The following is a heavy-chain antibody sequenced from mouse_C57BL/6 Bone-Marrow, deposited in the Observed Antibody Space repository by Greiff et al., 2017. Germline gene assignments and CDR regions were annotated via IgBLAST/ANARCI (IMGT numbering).Heavy chain of an antibody. CDR1: GYTFTDYE. CDR2: IDPETGGT. J-gene: IGHJ2*01. CDR3: TRAWPYYFDY. V-gene: IGHV1-15*01. Sequence: VQLQQSGAELVRPGASVTLSCKASGYTFTDYEMHWVKQTPVHGLEWIGAIDPETGGTAYNQKFKGKAILTADKSSSTAYMELRSLTSEDSAVYYCTRAWPYYFDYWGQGTTLTVSS.